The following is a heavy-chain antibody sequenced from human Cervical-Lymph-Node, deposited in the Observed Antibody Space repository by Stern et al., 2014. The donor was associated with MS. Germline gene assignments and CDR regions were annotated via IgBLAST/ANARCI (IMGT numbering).Heavy chain of an antibody. V-gene: IGHV1-8*01. D-gene: IGHD2-15*01. Sequence: QMQLVQSGAEVKKPGASVKVSCKASGYTFTSYDINWVRQATGQGLEWMGWMNPNSGNTGYAQKFQGRVTMTRNTSISTAYMELSSLRSEDTAVYYCERSDGRDCSGGSCYSGYWGQGTLVTVSS. CDR3: ERSDGRDCSGGSCYSGY. J-gene: IGHJ4*02. CDR2: MNPNSGNT. CDR1: GYTFTSYD.